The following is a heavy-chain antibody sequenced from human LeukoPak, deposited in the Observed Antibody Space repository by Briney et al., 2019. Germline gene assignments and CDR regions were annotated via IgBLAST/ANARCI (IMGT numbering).Heavy chain of an antibody. CDR3: ARLRRFLDYAFDI. CDR1: GGSIGTSY. J-gene: IGHJ3*02. Sequence: SETLSLTCSVSGGSIGTSYWSWIRQPPGKGLEWIGYIYYNGATNYNPSLKTRVTISLDTPKNQFSLKLKSVTASDTAVYYCARLRRFLDYAFDIWGQGTMVTVSS. V-gene: IGHV4-59*08. CDR2: IYYNGAT. D-gene: IGHD3-3*01.